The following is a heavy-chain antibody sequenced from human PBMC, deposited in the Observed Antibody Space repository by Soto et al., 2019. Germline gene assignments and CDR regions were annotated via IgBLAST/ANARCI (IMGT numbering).Heavy chain of an antibody. D-gene: IGHD4-17*01. CDR2: ISSSNSPT. Sequence: EEQLVESGGGLVQPGGSLTLSCAASGLTFSKYGMNWVRQAPGKGLEWVAFISSSNSPTYHADSVKGRFTISRDNAKNSLYLQMNSLRAEDTAVYYCATPRNVGVYGDYALDYWGQGTLVAVSS. CDR3: ATPRNVGVYGDYALDY. V-gene: IGHV3-48*01. CDR1: GLTFSKYG. J-gene: IGHJ4*02.